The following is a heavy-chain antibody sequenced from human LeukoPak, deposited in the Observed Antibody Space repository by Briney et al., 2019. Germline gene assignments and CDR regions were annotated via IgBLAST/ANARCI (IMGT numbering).Heavy chain of an antibody. CDR3: ARDEGDTVTTYRFDL. Sequence: GGSLRLSCTASGFRFSSYWMSWVRQTSGKGLEWVANIKSDGRETTYVSSMKGRFTISRDNAKNSLYLQMNSVRVEDTATYYCARDEGDTVTTYRFDLWGRGTLVTVSS. CDR1: GFRFSSYW. CDR2: IKSDGRET. D-gene: IGHD4-17*01. V-gene: IGHV3-7*01. J-gene: IGHJ2*01.